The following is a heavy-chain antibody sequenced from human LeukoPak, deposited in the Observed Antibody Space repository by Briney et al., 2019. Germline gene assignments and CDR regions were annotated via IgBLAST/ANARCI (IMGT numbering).Heavy chain of an antibody. Sequence: ASVKVSCTASGYTFTSYTMNWVRQAPGQGLEWMGCINTNTEKSTYAPGFTGRYVFSLDSSVNTAYLQISSLKAEDTALYYCATGGGYRFAYWGQGTLVTVSS. D-gene: IGHD6-25*01. V-gene: IGHV7-4-1*02. CDR3: ATGGGYRFAY. CDR1: GYTFTSYT. J-gene: IGHJ4*02. CDR2: INTNTEKS.